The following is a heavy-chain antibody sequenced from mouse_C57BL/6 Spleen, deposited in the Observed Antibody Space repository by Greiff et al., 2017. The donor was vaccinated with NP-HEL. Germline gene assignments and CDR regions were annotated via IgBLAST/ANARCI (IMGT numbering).Heavy chain of an antibody. CDR2: IYPRDGST. CDR3: AREGSRECAWFAY. D-gene: IGHD1-1*01. V-gene: IGHV1-85*01. Sequence: VQLQQSGPELVKPGASVKLSCKASGYTFTSYDINWVKQRPGQGLEWIGRIYPRDGSTKYNEKFKGKATLTVDTSYSTAYMELHSLTSEDAAVYFCAREGSRECAWFAYWGQGTLVTVSA. J-gene: IGHJ3*01. CDR1: GYTFTSYD.